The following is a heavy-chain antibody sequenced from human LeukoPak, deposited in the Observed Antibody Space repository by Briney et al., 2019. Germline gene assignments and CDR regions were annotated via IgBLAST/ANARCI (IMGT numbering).Heavy chain of an antibody. Sequence: SETLSLTCTVPGGSISSHYWSWIRQPPGKGLEWIGYIYYSGSTNYNSSLKSRVTISVDTSKNQFSLKLSSVTAADTAVYYCARDESSGSWGAFDIWGQGTMVTVSS. CDR2: IYYSGST. D-gene: IGHD3-22*01. CDR3: ARDESSGSWGAFDI. J-gene: IGHJ3*02. CDR1: GGSISSHY. V-gene: IGHV4-59*11.